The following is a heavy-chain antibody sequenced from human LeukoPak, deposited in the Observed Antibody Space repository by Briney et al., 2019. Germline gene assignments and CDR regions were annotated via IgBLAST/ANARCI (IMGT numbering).Heavy chain of an antibody. CDR1: GYTFTSYD. CDR3: ARGPPVSGNDVVDWYFDL. Sequence: ASVKVSCKASGYTFTSYDINWVRQATGQGLEWMGWMNPNSGNTGYAQKFQGRVTMTRNTSISTAYMELSSLRSEDTAVYYCARGPPVSGNDVVDWYFDLWGRGTLVTVSS. J-gene: IGHJ2*01. V-gene: IGHV1-8*01. CDR2: MNPNSGNT. D-gene: IGHD5-12*01.